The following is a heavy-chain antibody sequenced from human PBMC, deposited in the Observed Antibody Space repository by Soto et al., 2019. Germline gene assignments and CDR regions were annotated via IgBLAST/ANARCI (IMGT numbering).Heavy chain of an antibody. J-gene: IGHJ6*02. D-gene: IGHD5-18*01. CDR3: ARWDTAMAYYYYYGMDV. Sequence: GESLKISCKGAGYSFTSYWSSWVRQMPGKGLEWMGRIDPSDSYTNYSPSFQGHVTISADKSISTAYLQWSSLKASDTAMYYCARWDTAMAYYYYYGMDVWGQGTTVTVSS. CDR1: GYSFTSYW. CDR2: IDPSDSYT. V-gene: IGHV5-10-1*01.